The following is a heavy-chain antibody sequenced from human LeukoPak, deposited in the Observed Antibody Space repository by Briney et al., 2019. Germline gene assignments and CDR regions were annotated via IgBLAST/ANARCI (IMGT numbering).Heavy chain of an antibody. D-gene: IGHD3-22*01. CDR1: GGTFSSYA. V-gene: IGHV1-69*04. Sequence: GASVKVSCKASGGTFSSYAISWVRHAPGQGLEWMGRIIPILGIANYAQKFQGRVTITADKSTSTAYMELSSLRSEDTAVYYCAMDYYDSSGYLSWFDPWGQGTLVTVSS. CDR2: IIPILGIA. CDR3: AMDYYDSSGYLSWFDP. J-gene: IGHJ5*02.